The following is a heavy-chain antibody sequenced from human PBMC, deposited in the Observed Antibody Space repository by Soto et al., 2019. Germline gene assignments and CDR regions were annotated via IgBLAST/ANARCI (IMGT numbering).Heavy chain of an antibody. CDR2: IYYSGST. V-gene: IGHV4-59*12. D-gene: IGHD2-2*01. Sequence: SETLSLTCTVSGGSISGYYWSWIRQPPGKGLEWIGYIYYSGSTNYNPSLKSRVTISVDTSKNQFSLKLSSVTAADTAVYYCARDKRDIVVVPAAPDPPPYYYYMDVWGKGTTVTVSS. CDR3: ARDKRDIVVVPAAPDPPPYYYYMDV. J-gene: IGHJ6*03. CDR1: GGSISGYY.